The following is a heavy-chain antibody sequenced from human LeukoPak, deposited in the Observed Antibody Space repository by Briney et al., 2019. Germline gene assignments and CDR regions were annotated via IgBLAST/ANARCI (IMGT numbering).Heavy chain of an antibody. J-gene: IGHJ5*02. V-gene: IGHV1-8*01. CDR2: VNPNSGNT. Sequence: ASVKVSCKASGYTFTSYDINWVRQATGQGPEWMGWVNPNSGNTGYAQRFQGRVTMTRNTSISTAYMELSSLRSEDTAVYYCTRGQGRGWFDPWGQGTLVAVSS. CDR1: GYTFTSYD. CDR3: TRGQGRGWFDP.